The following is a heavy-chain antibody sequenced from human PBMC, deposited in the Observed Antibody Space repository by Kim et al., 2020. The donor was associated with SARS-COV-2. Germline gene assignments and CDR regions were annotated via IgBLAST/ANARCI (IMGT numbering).Heavy chain of an antibody. CDR1: GFTFSSYA. CDR2: ISYDGSNK. Sequence: GGSLRLSCAASGFTFSSYAMHWVRQAPGKGLEWVAVISYDGSNKYYADSVKGRFTISRDNSKNTLYLQMNSLRAEDTAVYYCARDLHGSVDYWGQGTLVTVSS. CDR3: ARDLHGSVDY. J-gene: IGHJ4*02. D-gene: IGHD3-10*01. V-gene: IGHV3-30-3*01.